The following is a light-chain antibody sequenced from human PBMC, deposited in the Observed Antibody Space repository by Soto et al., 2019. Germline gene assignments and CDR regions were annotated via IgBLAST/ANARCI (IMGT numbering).Light chain of an antibody. J-gene: IGKJ5*01. Sequence: DIQMTQSPSSLSASVGDRVTITCQASHDIKKYLNWYQEKPGKAPKLLIYDASNLQTGVPSRFRGSGSGTHVTFTISSLQPEDIATYYCQRYDSLPPTFGQGTRLDIK. CDR2: DAS. CDR1: HDIKKY. V-gene: IGKV1-33*01. CDR3: QRYDSLPPT.